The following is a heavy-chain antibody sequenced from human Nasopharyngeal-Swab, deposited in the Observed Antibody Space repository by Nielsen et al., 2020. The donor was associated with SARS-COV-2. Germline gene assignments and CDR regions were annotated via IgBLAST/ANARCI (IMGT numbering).Heavy chain of an antibody. D-gene: IGHD5-24*01. CDR1: GGTFSSYG. CDR3: ARGGWLRRDYYYSYYYMDV. Sequence: SVKVSCKPSGGTFSSYGISWFRQAPGQGLEWRGGIIPILPITNYAQKFQDRVTITADKSTSTAYMELSSLRSEDTAAYYCARGGWLRRDYYYSYYYMDVWGKGTTVTVSS. CDR2: IIPILPIT. J-gene: IGHJ6*03. V-gene: IGHV1-69*10.